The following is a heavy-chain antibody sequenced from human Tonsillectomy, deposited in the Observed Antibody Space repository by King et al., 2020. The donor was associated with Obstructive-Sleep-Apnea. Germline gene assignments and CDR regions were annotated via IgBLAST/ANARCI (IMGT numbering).Heavy chain of an antibody. CDR3: ASSGYYDILTGYYGIDAFDI. Sequence: QLQESGPGLVKPSQTLSLTCTVSGGSISSGDYYWSWIRQPPGKGLEWIGYIYYSGSTYYNPSLKSRVTISVDTSKNQFSLKLSPVTAADTAVYYCASSGYYDILTGYYGIDAFDIWGQGTMVTVSS. D-gene: IGHD3-9*01. CDR2: IYYSGST. J-gene: IGHJ3*02. CDR1: GGSISSGDYY. V-gene: IGHV4-30-4*01.